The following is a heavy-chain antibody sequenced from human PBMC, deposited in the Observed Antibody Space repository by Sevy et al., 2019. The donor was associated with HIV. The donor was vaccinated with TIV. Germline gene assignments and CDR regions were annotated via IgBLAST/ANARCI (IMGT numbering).Heavy chain of an antibody. Sequence: GGYLRLSCAASGFTFRSYGMHWVRQAPGKGLEWVAVIWYDGSNKYYADSVKGRFTISRDNSKNTLYLQMNSLRAEDTAVYYCAGVVQGGGSYFDCWGQGTLVTVSS. V-gene: IGHV3-33*08. D-gene: IGHD1-26*01. CDR3: AGVVQGGGSYFDC. CDR1: GFTFRSYG. CDR2: IWYDGSNK. J-gene: IGHJ4*02.